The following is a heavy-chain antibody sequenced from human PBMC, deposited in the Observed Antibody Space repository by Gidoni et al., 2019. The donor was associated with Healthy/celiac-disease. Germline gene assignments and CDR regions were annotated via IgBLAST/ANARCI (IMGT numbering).Heavy chain of an antibody. V-gene: IGHV4-34*01. Sequence: QVQLQQWGAGLLKPSETLSLTCAVYGGSFSGYYWSWIRQPPGKGLEWIGEINHSGSTNYNPSLKSRVTISVDTSKNQFSLKLSSVTAADTAVYYCARGGLHLSYYYYYYMDVWGKGTTVTVSS. CDR1: GGSFSGYY. J-gene: IGHJ6*03. D-gene: IGHD3-16*01. CDR2: INHSGST. CDR3: ARGGLHLSYYYYYYMDV.